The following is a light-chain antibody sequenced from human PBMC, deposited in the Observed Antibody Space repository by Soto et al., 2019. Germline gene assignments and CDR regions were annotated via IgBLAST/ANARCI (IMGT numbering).Light chain of an antibody. CDR1: SSNMGRNY. V-gene: IGLV1-51*01. J-gene: IGLJ3*02. Sequence: QSVLTQPPSVSAAPGQKVTISCSGGSSNMGRNYVSWYQQLPGTAPKLLIFDNDKRPSGIPDRFSGSRSGTSGTLAITGLXXXXEADYYCGAWDSSLSVVVXGGGTQLTVL. CDR3: GAWDSSLSVVV. CDR2: DND.